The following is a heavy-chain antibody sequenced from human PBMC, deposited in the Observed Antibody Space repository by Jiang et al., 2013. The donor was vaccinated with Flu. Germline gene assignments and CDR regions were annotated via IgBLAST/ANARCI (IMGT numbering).Heavy chain of an antibody. Sequence: VQLVESGAEVKKPGESLKISCKGSGYSFTSYWIGWVRQMPGKGLEWMGIIYPGDSDTRYSPSFQGQVTISADKSISTAYLQWSSLKASDTAMYYCARSPTVTTFFSTPAEYYFDYWGQGTLVTVSS. J-gene: IGHJ4*02. D-gene: IGHD4-17*01. V-gene: IGHV5-51*01. CDR3: ARSPTVTTFFSTPAEYYFDY. CDR1: GYSFTSYW. CDR2: IYPGDSDT.